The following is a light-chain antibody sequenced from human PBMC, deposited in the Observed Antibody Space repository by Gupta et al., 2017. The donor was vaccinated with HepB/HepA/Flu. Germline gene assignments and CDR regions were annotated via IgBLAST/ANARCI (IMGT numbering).Light chain of an antibody. J-gene: IGKJ4*01. Sequence: DIQMTPSPSTLSVSVGDRVTITCRASPSISSWLAWYQQKPGKAPKLLIYKASSLGSGVPSRVSGSGSGTEFTLTSSSLQPDDVATCYCHKYKSYPTFGEGTKVEIK. CDR1: PSISSW. V-gene: IGKV1-5*03. CDR2: KAS. CDR3: HKYKSYPT.